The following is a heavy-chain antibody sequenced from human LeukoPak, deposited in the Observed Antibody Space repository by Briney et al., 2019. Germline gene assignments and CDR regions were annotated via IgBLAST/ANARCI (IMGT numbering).Heavy chain of an antibody. V-gene: IGHV3-11*01. D-gene: IGHD6-19*01. CDR2: ISSSGSTI. Sequence: PGGSLRLSCAASGFTFSDYYMSWIRQAPGKGLEWVSYISSSGSTIYYADSVKGRFTISRDNAKNSLYLQMNSLRAEDTALYYCAKMGRFASGWSEFDSWGQGTLVTVSS. CDR3: AKMGRFASGWSEFDS. CDR1: GFTFSDYY. J-gene: IGHJ4*02.